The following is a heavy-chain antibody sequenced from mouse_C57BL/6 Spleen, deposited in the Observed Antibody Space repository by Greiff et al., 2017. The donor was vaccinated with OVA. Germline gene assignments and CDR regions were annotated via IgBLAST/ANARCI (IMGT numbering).Heavy chain of an antibody. CDR1: GFTFSDYG. Sequence: DVKLVESGGGLVKPGGSLKLSCAASGFTFSDYGMHWVRQAPEKGLEWVAYISSGSSTIYYADTVKGRFTISRDNAKNTLFLQMTSLRSEDTAMYYCAREDYGSSSHWYFDVWGTGTTVTVSS. J-gene: IGHJ1*03. V-gene: IGHV5-17*01. CDR3: AREDYGSSSHWYFDV. CDR2: ISSGSSTI. D-gene: IGHD1-1*01.